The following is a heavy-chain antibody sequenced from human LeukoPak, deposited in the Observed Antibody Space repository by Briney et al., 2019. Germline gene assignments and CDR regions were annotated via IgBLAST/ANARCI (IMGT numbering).Heavy chain of an antibody. CDR3: ARDSSSSWDYYYMDV. Sequence: GGSLRLSCAASGFTFSSYAMHWVRQAPGKGLEWVAVISYDGSNKYYADSVKGRFTISRDNSKNTLYLQMNSLRAEDTAVYYCARDSSSSWDYYYMDVWGKGTTVTVSS. D-gene: IGHD6-13*01. J-gene: IGHJ6*03. CDR1: GFTFSSYA. CDR2: ISYDGSNK. V-gene: IGHV3-30*04.